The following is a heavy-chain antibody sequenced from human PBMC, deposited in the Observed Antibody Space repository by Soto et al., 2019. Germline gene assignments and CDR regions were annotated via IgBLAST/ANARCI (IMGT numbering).Heavy chain of an antibody. V-gene: IGHV3-53*04. CDR2: IYSDGGT. Sequence: GGSLRLSCAVSGFSVTNNYMTWVRQAPGKGLEWVSIIYSDGGTYYADSVEGRFTISRHNSQNTLYLQMNSLRAEDTAVYYCARDLGYCSSRGCYRLYFQHWGQGTLVTVSS. J-gene: IGHJ1*01. D-gene: IGHD2-2*02. CDR1: GFSVTNNY. CDR3: ARDLGYCSSRGCYRLYFQH.